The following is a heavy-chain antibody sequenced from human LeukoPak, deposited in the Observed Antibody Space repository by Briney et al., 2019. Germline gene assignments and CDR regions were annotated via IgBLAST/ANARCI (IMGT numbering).Heavy chain of an antibody. V-gene: IGHV3-74*01. CDR3: ARGLELLWFGVAPLPLYYYGMDV. D-gene: IGHD3-10*01. J-gene: IGHJ6*02. Sequence: GGSLRLSCAASGFTFSSYAMSWVRQAPGKGLVWVSRINSDGSSTSYADSVKGRLTISRDNAKNTLYLQMNSLRAEDTAVYYCARGLELLWFGVAPLPLYYYGMDVWGQGTTVTVSS. CDR1: GFTFSSYA. CDR2: INSDGSST.